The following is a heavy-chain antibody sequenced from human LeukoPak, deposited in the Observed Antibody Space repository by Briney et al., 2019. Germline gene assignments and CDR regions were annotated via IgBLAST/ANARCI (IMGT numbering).Heavy chain of an antibody. D-gene: IGHD6-13*01. CDR2: IKQDGSEK. J-gene: IGHJ4*02. Sequence: GGSLRLSCAASGFTFSSYAMHWVRQAPGKGLEWVANIKQDGSEKYYVDSVKGRFTISRDNAKNSLYLQMNSLRAEDTAVYYCATDVIAAAGTADFWGQGTLVTVSS. V-gene: IGHV3-7*03. CDR1: GFTFSSYA. CDR3: ATDVIAAAGTADF.